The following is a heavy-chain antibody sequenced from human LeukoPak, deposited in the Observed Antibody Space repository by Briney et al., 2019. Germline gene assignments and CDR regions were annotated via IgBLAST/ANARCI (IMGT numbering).Heavy chain of an antibody. D-gene: IGHD4-11*01. Sequence: GGSLRLSCAASGFTFRSYSMNWVRQAPGQGLEWVSHISSSTSTIYYADSVKGRFTISRDNVKNSLYLQLNSLRAEDTAVYYCARDSDPLDYRSSPFDYWGQGTLVTVSS. CDR1: GFTFRSYS. CDR3: ARDSDPLDYRSSPFDY. J-gene: IGHJ4*02. CDR2: ISSSTSTI. V-gene: IGHV3-48*01.